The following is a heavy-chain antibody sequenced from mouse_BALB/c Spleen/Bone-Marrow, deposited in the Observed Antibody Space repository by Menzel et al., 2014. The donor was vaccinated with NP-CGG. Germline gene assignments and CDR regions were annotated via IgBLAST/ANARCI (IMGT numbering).Heavy chain of an antibody. V-gene: IGHV5-12-1*01. J-gene: IGHJ2*01. CDR1: GFAFSSYD. Sequence: EVKLVESGGGLVKPGGSLKLSCAASGFAFSSYDMSWVRQTPEKRLEWVAYISSGGGSTYYPDTVKGGFTISRDNAKNTLSLKMSSVKSEDTAMFYWAKHRSYFDHGGKGPPLTVPP. CDR3: AKHRSYFDH. CDR2: ISSGGGST.